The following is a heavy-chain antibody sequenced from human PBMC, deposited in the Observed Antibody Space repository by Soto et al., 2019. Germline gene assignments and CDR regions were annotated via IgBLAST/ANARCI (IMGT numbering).Heavy chain of an antibody. CDR2: IYYSGST. Sequence: QVQLQESGTGLVKPSETLSLTCTVSGGSISSYYWSWIRQPPGKGLEWIGYIYYSGSTNYNPSLKSRVTKSVYTYKTQSSLKLSSVTAADTAVYYCAREGDTASDLRAAAHGMDVWGQGTTVTVSS. J-gene: IGHJ6*02. CDR3: AREGDTASDLRAAAHGMDV. CDR1: GGSISSYY. D-gene: IGHD5-18*01. V-gene: IGHV4-59*01.